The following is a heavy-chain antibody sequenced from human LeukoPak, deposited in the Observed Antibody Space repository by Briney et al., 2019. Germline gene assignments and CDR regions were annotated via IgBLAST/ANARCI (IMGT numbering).Heavy chain of an antibody. CDR1: GFTFSSYG. D-gene: IGHD6-19*01. CDR2: ISRSSSYI. CDR3: AREYQWLVRGGIIDAFDI. J-gene: IGHJ3*02. V-gene: IGHV3-21*01. Sequence: GTSLRLSCAASGFTFSSYGMNWVRQAPGKGLEWVSSISRSSSYIYYADSVKGRFTISRDNAKNSLYLQMNSLRAEDTAVYYCAREYQWLVRGGIIDAFDIWGQGTMVTVSS.